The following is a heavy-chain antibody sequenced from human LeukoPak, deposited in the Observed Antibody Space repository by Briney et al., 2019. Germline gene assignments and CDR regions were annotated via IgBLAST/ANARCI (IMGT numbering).Heavy chain of an antibody. J-gene: IGHJ4*02. CDR1: GGSFSGYY. Sequence: SETLSLTCAVYGGSFSGYYWSWIRQPPRKGLEWIGEINHSGSTNYNPSLKSRVTISVDTSKNQFSLKLSSVTAADTAVYYCARSNVFWGSYRSSIRRLYYFDYWGQGTLVTVSS. CDR3: ARSNVFWGSYRSSIRRLYYFDY. V-gene: IGHV4-34*01. D-gene: IGHD3-16*02. CDR2: INHSGST.